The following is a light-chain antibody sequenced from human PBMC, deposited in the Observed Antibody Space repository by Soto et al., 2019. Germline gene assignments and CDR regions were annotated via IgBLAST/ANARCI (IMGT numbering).Light chain of an antibody. Sequence: QSALTPPASVSGSPGQPVTISCSGSSSDVGAYNYVSWYQRHPGQAPKLMIYDVTNRPSGVSNRCSGSKSGNTASLTISWLQAEDEDAYFCSSYSSSSTVVFGVGTKLTVL. CDR2: DVT. CDR3: SSYSSSSTVV. CDR1: SSDVGAYNY. J-gene: IGLJ3*02. V-gene: IGLV2-14*01.